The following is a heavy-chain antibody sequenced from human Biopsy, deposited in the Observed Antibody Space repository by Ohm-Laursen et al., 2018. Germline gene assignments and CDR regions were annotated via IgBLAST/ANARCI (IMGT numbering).Heavy chain of an antibody. J-gene: IGHJ4*02. V-gene: IGHV4-61*01. Sequence: PSQTLSLTCTVSGDSVSSGSFYWTWIRQPPGQGLEYIGYIYDRGSIANYNPSLESRVTMSVDMPKNQFSLKLSSVTAADTAIYYCARGMRSSGWPYFDSWGQGTLVTVSS. CDR1: GDSVSSGSFY. CDR3: ARGMRSSGWPYFDS. D-gene: IGHD6-19*01. CDR2: IYDRGSIA.